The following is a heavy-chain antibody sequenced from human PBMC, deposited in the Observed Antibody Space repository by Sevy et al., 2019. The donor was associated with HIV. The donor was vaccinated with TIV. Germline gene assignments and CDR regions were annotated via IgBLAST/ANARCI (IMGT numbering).Heavy chain of an antibody. CDR1: GFTFSSYA. D-gene: IGHD3-22*01. CDR3: ARNSGGPMIVVVITYFDY. Sequence: RGSLRLSCAASGFTFSSYAMHWVRQAPGKGLEWVAVISYDGSNKYYADSVKGRFTISRDNSKNTLYLQMNSLRAEDTAVYYCARNSGGPMIVVVITYFDYWGQGTLVTVSS. J-gene: IGHJ4*02. V-gene: IGHV3-30-3*01. CDR2: ISYDGSNK.